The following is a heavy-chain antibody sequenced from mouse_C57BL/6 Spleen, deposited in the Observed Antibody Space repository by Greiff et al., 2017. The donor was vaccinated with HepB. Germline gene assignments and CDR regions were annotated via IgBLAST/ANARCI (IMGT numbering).Heavy chain of an antibody. CDR1: GYSITSGYY. D-gene: IGHD1-1*01. CDR2: ISYDGSN. CDR3: ARERGDYYGSSYFDY. J-gene: IGHJ2*01. Sequence: EVKLQESGPGLVKPSQSLSLTCSVTGYSITSGYYWNWIRQFPGNKLEWMGYISYDGSNNYNPSLKNRISITRDTSKNQFFLKLNSVTTEDTATYYCARERGDYYGSSYFDYWGQGTTLTVSS. V-gene: IGHV3-6*01.